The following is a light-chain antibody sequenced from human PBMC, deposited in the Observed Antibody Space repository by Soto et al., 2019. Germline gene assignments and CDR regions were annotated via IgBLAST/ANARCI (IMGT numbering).Light chain of an antibody. V-gene: IGKV1-5*03. CDR3: QQYNIYCT. Sequence: DIQMTQSPSTLSASVGDRVTITCRASQSISNWLAWYQQKPGKAPKLLIYKASSLESGVPSRFSGSGSRTEFTLTISSLQPDDFATYYCQQYNIYCTFGQGTKVEI. CDR1: QSISNW. CDR2: KAS. J-gene: IGKJ1*01.